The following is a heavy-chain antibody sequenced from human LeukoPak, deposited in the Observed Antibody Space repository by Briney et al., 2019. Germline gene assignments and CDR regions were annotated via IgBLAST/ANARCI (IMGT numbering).Heavy chain of an antibody. Sequence: GGSLRLSCAASGFTFSSYDMHWVRQATGKGLEWVSAIGTAGDTYYPGSVKGRFTISRENAKNSLYLQMNSLRAGDTAVYYCAREGGGYRLFEFWGQGLLVTVSS. CDR3: AREGGGYRLFEF. V-gene: IGHV3-13*01. J-gene: IGHJ4*02. CDR2: IGTAGDT. CDR1: GFTFSSYD. D-gene: IGHD2-15*01.